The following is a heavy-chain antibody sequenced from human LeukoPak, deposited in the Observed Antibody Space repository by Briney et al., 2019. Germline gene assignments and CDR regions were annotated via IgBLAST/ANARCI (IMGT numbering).Heavy chain of an antibody. CDR3: ARNTSMNYVGDAFDI. CDR1: GFTFSSYW. D-gene: IGHD1-7*01. CDR2: INSDGSRT. V-gene: IGHV3-74*01. J-gene: IGHJ3*02. Sequence: GGSLRLSCAASGFTFSSYWMHWVRQAPGRGLVWVSRINSDGSRTTYADSVKGRFTTSRDNAKNTLYLQMNSLRAEDTAVYYCARNTSMNYVGDAFDIWGQGTMVTVSS.